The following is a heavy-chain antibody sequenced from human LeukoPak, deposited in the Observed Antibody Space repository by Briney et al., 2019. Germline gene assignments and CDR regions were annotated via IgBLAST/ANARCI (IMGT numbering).Heavy chain of an antibody. CDR2: ISNSGGSI. J-gene: IGHJ4*02. CDR3: AKGGYCSSTSCIFDY. CDR1: GFIFSSSV. D-gene: IGHD2-2*01. V-gene: IGHV3-23*01. Sequence: GGSLRLSCAASGFIFSSSVMGWVRQTPGKGLEWVSAISNSGGSINYADSVKGRFTISRDNSKNTLYLQMNGLRAEDTAIYYCAKGGYCSSTSCIFDYWGQGTLVTVSS.